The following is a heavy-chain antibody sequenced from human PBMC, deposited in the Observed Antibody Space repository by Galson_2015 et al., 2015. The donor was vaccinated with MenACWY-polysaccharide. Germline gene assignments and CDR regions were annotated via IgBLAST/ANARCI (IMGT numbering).Heavy chain of an antibody. CDR3: AKDRTTVDSRWEFDY. V-gene: IGHV3-23*01. Sequence: SLRLSCAASGFTFNRFSMSWVRQAPVKGLEWVSGIGATGGDTHYAAPVNGRFSISSDNSKNTLFLQTNSLRAEDTAIYYCAKDRTTVDSRWEFDYWGQGILVTVSA. CDR1: GFTFNRFS. D-gene: IGHD1-1*01. CDR2: IGATGGDT. J-gene: IGHJ4*02.